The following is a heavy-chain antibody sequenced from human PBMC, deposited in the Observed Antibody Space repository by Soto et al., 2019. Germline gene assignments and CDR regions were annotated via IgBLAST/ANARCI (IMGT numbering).Heavy chain of an antibody. V-gene: IGHV4-59*01. CDR2: IYYSGST. Sequence: PSETLSLTCTVSGGSISSYYWSWIRQPPGKGLEWIGYIYYSGSTNYNPSLKSRVTISVDTSKNQFSLKLSSVTAADTAVYYCARGIKGDFWSGYQFTNWFDPWGQGTLVTVSS. CDR1: GGSISSYY. CDR3: ARGIKGDFWSGYQFTNWFDP. D-gene: IGHD3-3*01. J-gene: IGHJ5*02.